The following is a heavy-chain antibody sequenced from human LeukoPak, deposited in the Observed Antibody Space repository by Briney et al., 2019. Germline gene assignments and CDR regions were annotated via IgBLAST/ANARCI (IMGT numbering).Heavy chain of an antibody. CDR3: ARDLPATKFVVVTAISHYYYYGMDV. J-gene: IGHJ6*02. CDR1: GYTFTSYG. Sequence: GASVKVSCKASGYTFTSYGISWVRQAPGQGLEWMGWISAYNGNTNYAQKLQGRVTMTTDTSTSTAYMELRSLRSDDTAVYYCARDLPATKFVVVTAISHYYYYGMDVWGQGTTVTVSS. D-gene: IGHD2-21*02. V-gene: IGHV1-18*01. CDR2: ISAYNGNT.